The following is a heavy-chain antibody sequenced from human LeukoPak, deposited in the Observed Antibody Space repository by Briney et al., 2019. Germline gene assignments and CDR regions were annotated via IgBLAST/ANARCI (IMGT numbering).Heavy chain of an antibody. Sequence: GGSLRLSCAASGFTFSSYGMSWVRQAPGKGLEWVANIKQDGSEKYYVDSVKGRFTISRDNAKNSLYLQMNSLRAEDTAVYYCAREERDAFDIWGQGTMVTVSS. J-gene: IGHJ3*02. CDR1: GFTFSSYG. V-gene: IGHV3-7*01. CDR3: AREERDAFDI. CDR2: IKQDGSEK.